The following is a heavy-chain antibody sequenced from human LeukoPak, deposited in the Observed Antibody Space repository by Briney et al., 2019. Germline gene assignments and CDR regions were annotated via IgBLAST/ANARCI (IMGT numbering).Heavy chain of an antibody. CDR3: TKDVGVILFDY. D-gene: IGHD3-16*01. CDR2: ISNSGGST. Sequence: PGGSLRLSCAASGFTFSDYAMSWVRQAPGKGLEWVSTISNSGGSTHYADSLKGRFTISRDNSKSTLYLQMNSLRAEDTAIYYCTKDVGVILFDYWGQGTLATVSS. CDR1: GFTFSDYA. J-gene: IGHJ4*02. V-gene: IGHV3-23*01.